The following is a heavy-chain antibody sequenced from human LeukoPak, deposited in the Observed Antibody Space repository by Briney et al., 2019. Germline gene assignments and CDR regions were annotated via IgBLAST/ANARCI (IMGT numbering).Heavy chain of an antibody. Sequence: GGSLRLSCAASGFTFSSYSINWVRQAPGKGLEWVSSISSSSSSIYYADSVKGRFTISRDNAKNSLYLQMNSLRAEDTAVYYCASNENWFDPWGQGTLVTVSS. D-gene: IGHD1-1*01. CDR3: ASNENWFDP. CDR1: GFTFSSYS. CDR2: ISSSSSSI. J-gene: IGHJ5*02. V-gene: IGHV3-21*01.